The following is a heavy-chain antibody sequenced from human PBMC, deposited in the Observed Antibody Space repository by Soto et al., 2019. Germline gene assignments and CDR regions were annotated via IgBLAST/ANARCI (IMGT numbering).Heavy chain of an antibody. D-gene: IGHD3-22*01. J-gene: IGHJ4*02. Sequence: GGSLRLSCAASGFTFSNYAMSWVRQAPGKGLEGVSVISGSGGRTYYADSVKGRFTISRDNSKNTLFLQMNSLRAEDSAVYYCAPLTYFYDSGGYSSDYWGQGTPVTVSS. CDR1: GFTFSNYA. V-gene: IGHV3-23*01. CDR3: APLTYFYDSGGYSSDY. CDR2: ISGSGGRT.